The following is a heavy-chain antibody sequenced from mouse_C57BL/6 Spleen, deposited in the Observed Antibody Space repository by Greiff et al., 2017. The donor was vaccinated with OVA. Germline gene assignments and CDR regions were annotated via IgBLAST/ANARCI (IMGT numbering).Heavy chain of an antibody. CDR1: GYAFSSSW. Sequence: QVQLKESGPELVKPGASVKISCKASGYAFSSSWMNWVKQRPGKGLEWIGRIYPGDGDTNYNGKFKGKATLTADKSSSTAYMQLSSLTSEDSAVYFCATGYEAWFAYWGQGTLVTVSA. CDR3: ATGYEAWFAY. CDR2: IYPGDGDT. D-gene: IGHD2-2*01. J-gene: IGHJ3*01. V-gene: IGHV1-82*01.